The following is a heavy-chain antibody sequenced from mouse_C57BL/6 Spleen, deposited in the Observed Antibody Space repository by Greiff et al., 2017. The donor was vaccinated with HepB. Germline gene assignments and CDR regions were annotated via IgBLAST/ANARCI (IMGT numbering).Heavy chain of an antibody. CDR1: GFTFSDFY. J-gene: IGHJ2*01. V-gene: IGHV7-1*01. CDR3: ARDALDY. CDR2: SRNKANDYTT. Sequence: DVMLVESGGGLVQSGRSLRLSCATSGFTFSDFYMEWVRQAPGKGLEWIAASRNKANDYTTEYSASVKGRFIVSRDTSQSILYLQMNALRAEDTATYFCARDALDYWGQGTTLTVSS.